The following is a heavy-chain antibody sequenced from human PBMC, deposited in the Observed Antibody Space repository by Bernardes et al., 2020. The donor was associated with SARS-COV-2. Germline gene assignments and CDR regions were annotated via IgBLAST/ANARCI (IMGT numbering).Heavy chain of an antibody. CDR2: ISCSGGST. CDR1: GISFSNYA. Sequence: GGSLRLSCVASGISFSNYAMTWVRQAPGKGLEWVSGISCSGGSTYYADSVKGRFTISRDNSKNTLFLQMNSLRAEDTAVYYCAKCVVGYYAVDVWGQGTTVTVSS. CDR3: AKCVVGYYAVDV. V-gene: IGHV3-23*01. D-gene: IGHD2-15*01. J-gene: IGHJ6*02.